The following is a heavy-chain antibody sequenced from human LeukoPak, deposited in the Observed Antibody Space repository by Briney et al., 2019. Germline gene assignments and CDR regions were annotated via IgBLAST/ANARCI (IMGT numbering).Heavy chain of an antibody. CDR3: ARDHNYAFDN. Sequence: PGGSLRLSCTASGFPFIDHSMNSGRQAPGKGLEWISSNGISSGNTKYADSVKGRFTISADNAKNSLYLQMNSLRFEDTAVYYCARDHNYAFDNWGQGTLVSVSS. V-gene: IGHV3-21*06. J-gene: IGHJ4*02. CDR2: NGISSGNT. D-gene: IGHD1-1*01. CDR1: GFPFIDHS.